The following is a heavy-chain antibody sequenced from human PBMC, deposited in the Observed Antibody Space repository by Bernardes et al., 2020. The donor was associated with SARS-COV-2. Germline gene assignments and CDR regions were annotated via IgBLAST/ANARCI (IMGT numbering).Heavy chain of an antibody. CDR3: ARDPGYYDSSGYYYSGGHDAFDI. Sequence: GGSLRLSCAASGFTFSSYSMNWVRQAPGKGLEWVSYISSSSSTIYYADSVKGRFTISRDNAKNSLYLQMNSLRAEDTAVYYCARDPGYYDSSGYYYSGGHDAFDIWSQGTMVTVSS. CDR1: GFTFSSYS. CDR2: ISSSSSTI. V-gene: IGHV3-48*01. J-gene: IGHJ3*02. D-gene: IGHD3-22*01.